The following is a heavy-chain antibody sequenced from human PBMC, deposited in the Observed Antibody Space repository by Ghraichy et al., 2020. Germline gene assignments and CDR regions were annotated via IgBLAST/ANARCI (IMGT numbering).Heavy chain of an antibody. J-gene: IGHJ3*02. Sequence: SETLSLTCTVSGGSISSYYWSWIRQPPGKGLEWIGYIYYSGSTNYNPSLKSRVTISVDTSKNQFSLKLSSVTAADTAVYYCARWGIAAVFLGDAFDIWGQGTMVTVSS. CDR1: GGSISSYY. D-gene: IGHD6-13*01. CDR2: IYYSGST. V-gene: IGHV4-59*01. CDR3: ARWGIAAVFLGDAFDI.